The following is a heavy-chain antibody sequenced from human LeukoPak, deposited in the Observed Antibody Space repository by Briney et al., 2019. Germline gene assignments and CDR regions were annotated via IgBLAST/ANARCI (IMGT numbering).Heavy chain of an antibody. CDR2: ISSSGSTT. CDR1: GFSFSSYE. Sequence: PGGSLRLSCSASGFSFSSYEMNWVRQAPGKGLEWVSYISSSGSTTYYADSVKGRFTISRDNAKNSLYLQMNSLRAEDTAVYYCARPGSGTVGGTTYFDYWGQGTLVTVSS. V-gene: IGHV3-48*03. CDR3: ARPGSGTVGGTTYFDY. J-gene: IGHJ4*02. D-gene: IGHD6-19*01.